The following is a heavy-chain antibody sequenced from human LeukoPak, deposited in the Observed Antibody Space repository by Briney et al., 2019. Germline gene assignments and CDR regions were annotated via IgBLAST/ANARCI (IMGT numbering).Heavy chain of an antibody. V-gene: IGHV3-66*01. J-gene: IGHJ4*02. CDR3: ARVSQGVYFEY. CDR1: GFPDSSKY. CDR2: IYSGGST. Sequence: PGGSLRLSCAASGFPDSSKYMSWVRQAPGKGLEWVSVIYSGGSTYYADSVKGRFTISRDNSKNTLYLQMNSLRAEDTAVYYCARVSQGVYFEYWGQGPLVTVSS.